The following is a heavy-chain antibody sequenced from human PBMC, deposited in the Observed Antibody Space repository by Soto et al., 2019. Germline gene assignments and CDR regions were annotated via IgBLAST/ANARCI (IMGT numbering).Heavy chain of an antibody. J-gene: IGHJ5*01. Sequence: QVQLQESGPGLVKPSETLSLTCTVSGGSIDTNYWNWIRQPPGKGLEWIGYVYYTGDTNYNPSLKSRVTISLDTSKNQVSLKMTSVTAVDTAVYYCARDPSGHPHLYRFDSWGQGTLVTVSS. D-gene: IGHD1-26*01. V-gene: IGHV4-59*01. CDR1: GGSIDTNY. CDR3: ARDPSGHPHLYRFDS. CDR2: VYYTGDT.